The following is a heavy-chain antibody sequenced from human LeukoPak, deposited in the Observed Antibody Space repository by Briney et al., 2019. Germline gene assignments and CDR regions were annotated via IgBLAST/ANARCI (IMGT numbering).Heavy chain of an antibody. V-gene: IGHV3-11*01. CDR3: ARVPLGYCSGGSCYYFDY. CDR1: GFTFSDYY. Sequence: PGGPLRLSCAASGFTFSDYYMSWLRQAPGKGLEWVSYISDSGSTIYYADSVKGRFTISRDNAKNSLYLQMNSLRAEDTAVYYCARVPLGYCSGGSCYYFDYWGQGTLVTVSS. CDR2: ISDSGSTI. D-gene: IGHD2-15*01. J-gene: IGHJ4*02.